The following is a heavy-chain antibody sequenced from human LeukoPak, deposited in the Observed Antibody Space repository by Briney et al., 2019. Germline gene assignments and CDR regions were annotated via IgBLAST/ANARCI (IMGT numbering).Heavy chain of an antibody. J-gene: IGHJ5*02. CDR3: ARHTTEDYYDSSGFFDP. V-gene: IGHV3-33*08. Sequence: PGGSLRLSCAASGFTFSNYAMHWVRQAPGKGLEWVAVIWYDGSNKYYADSVKGRFTISRDNSKNTLYLQMNSLRAEDTAVYYCARHTTEDYYDSSGFFDPWGQGTLVTVSS. D-gene: IGHD3-22*01. CDR1: GFTFSNYA. CDR2: IWYDGSNK.